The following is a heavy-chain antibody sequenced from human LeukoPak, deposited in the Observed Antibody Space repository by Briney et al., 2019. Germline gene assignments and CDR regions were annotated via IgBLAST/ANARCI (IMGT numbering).Heavy chain of an antibody. CDR2: IYYSGST. CDR3: ARDTSSGNSLYFQH. J-gene: IGHJ1*01. D-gene: IGHD4-23*01. V-gene: IGHV4-31*03. Sequence: SGTLSLTCTISGGSISSGGYYCSWIRQHPGKGLEWIGYIYYSGSTYYNPSLKSRVTISVDTSKNQFSLKLSSVTAADTAVYYCARDTSSGNSLYFQHWGQGTLVTVSS. CDR1: GGSISSGGYY.